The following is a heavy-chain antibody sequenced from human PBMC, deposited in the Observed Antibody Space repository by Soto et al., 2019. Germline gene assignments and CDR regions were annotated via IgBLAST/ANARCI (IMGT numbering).Heavy chain of an antibody. CDR1: GGSFSGYY. V-gene: IGHV4-34*01. CDR3: VSAPRGNYGYPSYFDY. D-gene: IGHD3-10*01. J-gene: IGHJ4*02. CDR2: INHSGST. Sequence: PSETLSLTCAVYGGSFSGYYWTWIRQPPGTGLERIGEINHSGSTNYNPSLKSRVTISVDTSKNQFSLKLSSVTAADMVLFFFVSAPRGNYGYPSYFDYWGQGTLVTVSS.